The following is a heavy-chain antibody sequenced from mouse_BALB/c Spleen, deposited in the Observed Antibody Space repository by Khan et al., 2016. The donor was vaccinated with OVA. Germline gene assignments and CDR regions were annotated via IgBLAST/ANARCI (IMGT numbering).Heavy chain of an antibody. CDR3: ARHSYRYDFTY. D-gene: IGHD2-14*01. J-gene: IGHJ3*01. CDR2: IWSGGRT. CDR1: GFSLTIYG. Sequence: QVQLKQSGPGLVQPSQSLSITCTVSGFSLTIYGIHWVRQSPGKGLEWLGVIWSGGRTDYNADYISRLSITQDDSKNQVFFKVNSLQTDDTALYYCARHSYRYDFTYWGQGTLVTVSA. V-gene: IGHV2-4-1*01.